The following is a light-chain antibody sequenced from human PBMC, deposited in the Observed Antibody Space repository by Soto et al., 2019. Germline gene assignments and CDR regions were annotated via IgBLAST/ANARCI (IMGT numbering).Light chain of an antibody. V-gene: IGLV2-11*01. CDR2: DVT. CDR1: SSDVGGYDY. J-gene: IGLJ1*01. CDR3: CSSAGSSTYV. Sequence: QPVLTQPLSVSGSPGQSVTISCTGTSSDVGGYDYVSWYQQHPGKAPKLMIYDVTERPSGVPDRFSGSKSANTASLTISGLQAEAEADYYCCSSAGSSTYVFGTGTKVTVL.